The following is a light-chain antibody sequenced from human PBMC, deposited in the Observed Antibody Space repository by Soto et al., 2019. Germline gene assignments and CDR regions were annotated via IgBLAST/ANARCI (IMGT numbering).Light chain of an antibody. CDR3: QHLNTYPPWT. J-gene: IGKJ1*01. Sequence: DIPLTQSPSFLSASVGERVTITCRASQGIRNYLAWYQQKPGKAPKLLIYAASSLQSGVPSRFSGSGSGTEFTLTISSRQPEDFAAYFCQHLNTYPPWTFGQGTKVEIK. V-gene: IGKV1-9*01. CDR2: AAS. CDR1: QGIRNY.